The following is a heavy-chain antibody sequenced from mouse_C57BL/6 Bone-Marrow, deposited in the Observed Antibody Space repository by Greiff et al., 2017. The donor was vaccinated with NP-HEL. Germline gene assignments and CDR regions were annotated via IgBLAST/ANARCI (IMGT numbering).Heavy chain of an antibody. J-gene: IGHJ2*01. CDR1: GYTFTSYW. V-gene: IGHV1-7*01. CDR2: LNPSSGYT. Sequence: VQLQESGAELAKPGASVKLSCKASGYTFTSYWMHWVKQRPGQGLEWIGYLNPSSGYTKYNQKFKDKATLTADKSSSAAYMQLSSLTYEDSAVYYCARDDYDNYFDYWGQGTTLTVSS. CDR3: ARDDYDNYFDY. D-gene: IGHD2-4*01.